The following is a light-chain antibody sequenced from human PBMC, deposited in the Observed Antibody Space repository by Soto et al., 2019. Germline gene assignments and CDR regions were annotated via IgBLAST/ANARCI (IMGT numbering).Light chain of an antibody. CDR2: GAS. J-gene: IGKJ5*01. V-gene: IGKV3-20*01. CDR3: QQYGSSIT. CDR1: QSFTTSQ. Sequence: EIVLTQSPGTLSLSPGERATLFCRASQSFTTSQLAWYQQRPGQAPRVLIFGASRRATGIPDRFSGSGSGTDFTLTISRLEPEDFAVFYCQQYGSSITFGQGTRLEIK.